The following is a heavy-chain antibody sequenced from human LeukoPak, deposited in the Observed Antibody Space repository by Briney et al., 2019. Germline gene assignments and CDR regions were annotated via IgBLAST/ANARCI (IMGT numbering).Heavy chain of an antibody. CDR3: ARQGGARAFDI. Sequence: ASVKVSCKAFGYTFTSNYMHWVRQAPGQGPEWMGVISPSGGSTTYAQKFQGRVTITRDTSASTAYMELSSLRSEDMAVYYCARQGGARAFDIWGQGTMVTVSS. J-gene: IGHJ3*02. CDR2: ISPSGGST. D-gene: IGHD3-16*01. V-gene: IGHV1-46*01. CDR1: GYTFTSNY.